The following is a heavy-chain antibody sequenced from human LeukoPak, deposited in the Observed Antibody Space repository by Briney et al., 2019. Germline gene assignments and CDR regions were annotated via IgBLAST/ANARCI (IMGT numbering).Heavy chain of an antibody. CDR3: ARRYLYCSSTSCYDRGMDV. D-gene: IGHD2-2*01. J-gene: IGHJ6*02. V-gene: IGHV4-59*08. CDR1: GGSISSYY. CDR2: IYYSGST. Sequence: PSETLSLTCTVSGGSISSYYWSWIRQPPGKGLEWIGYIYYSGSTNYNPSLKSRVTISVDTSKNQFSLKLSSVTAADTAVYYCARRYLYCSSTSCYDRGMDVWGQGTTVTVSS.